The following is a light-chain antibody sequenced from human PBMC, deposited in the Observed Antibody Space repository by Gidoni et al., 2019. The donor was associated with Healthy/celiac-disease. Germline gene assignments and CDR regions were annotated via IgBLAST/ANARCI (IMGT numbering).Light chain of an antibody. CDR1: QDISNY. CDR3: QQYDNPQYT. Sequence: DIQMTQSPSSLSASVGDRVTITCQASQDISNYLNWYQQKPGKAPKLLIYDASNLETGVPPRFSGSGSGTDFTFTISSLQPEDIATYYCQQYDNPQYTFGQGTKLEIK. J-gene: IGKJ2*01. V-gene: IGKV1-33*01. CDR2: DAS.